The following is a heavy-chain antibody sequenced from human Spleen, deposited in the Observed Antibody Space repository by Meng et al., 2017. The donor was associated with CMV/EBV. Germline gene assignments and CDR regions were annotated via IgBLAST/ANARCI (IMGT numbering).Heavy chain of an antibody. CDR1: GYTFTSYY. V-gene: IGHV3-21*06. D-gene: IGHD3-10*01. Sequence: SCKASGYTFTSYYMHWVRQAPGQGLEWVSSITSSSSHTHYADSVKGRFTISRDNAKNSVYLQMNSLGAEDTAVYYCARPQESPRVWGQGTTVTVSS. CDR3: ARPQESPRV. CDR2: ITSSSSHT. J-gene: IGHJ6*01.